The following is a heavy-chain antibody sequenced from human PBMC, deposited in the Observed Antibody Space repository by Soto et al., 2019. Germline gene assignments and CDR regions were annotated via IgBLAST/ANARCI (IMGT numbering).Heavy chain of an antibody. CDR1: GYSINSDYY. Sequence: SETLSLTCAVSGYSINSDYYWGWIRQPPGKGLEWIGSVDHSGRTYYSPSLRSRLTIFIDTSKNQFSLRLTSVTAADTAMYFCAKKGYYPSGKIDLFDSWGPGTLVTVSS. CDR3: AKKGYYPSGKIDLFDS. CDR2: VDHSGRT. D-gene: IGHD3-10*01. J-gene: IGHJ4*02. V-gene: IGHV4-38-2*01.